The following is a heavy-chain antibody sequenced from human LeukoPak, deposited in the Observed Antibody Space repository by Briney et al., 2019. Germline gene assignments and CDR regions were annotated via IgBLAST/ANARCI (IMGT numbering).Heavy chain of an antibody. J-gene: IGHJ4*02. V-gene: IGHV4-34*01. CDR2: INHSGST. CDR1: GGSFSGYY. CDR3: ARFGSSGYGY. Sequence: SETLSLTCAVYGGSFSGYYWSWIRQPPGKGLEWIGEINHSGSTNYNPSLKSRVTISVDTSKNQFSLKLSSVTAADTAVYYCARFGSSGYGYWGQGTLVTVSS. D-gene: IGHD3-22*01.